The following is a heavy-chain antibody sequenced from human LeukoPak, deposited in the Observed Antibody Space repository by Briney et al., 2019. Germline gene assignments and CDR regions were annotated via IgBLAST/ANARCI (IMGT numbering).Heavy chain of an antibody. D-gene: IGHD4-17*01. CDR2: ISPNSGGT. V-gene: IGHV1-2*02. J-gene: IGHJ4*02. CDR1: GYTFTGYY. CDR3: ARDYGDYALNFDY. Sequence: ASVKVSCKASGYTFTGYYMHWVRQAPGQGLEWMGWISPNSGGTNYSQKFQGRVTMTRDTSISTAYMELSRLRSDDTAVYYCARDYGDYALNFDYWGQGTPVTVSS.